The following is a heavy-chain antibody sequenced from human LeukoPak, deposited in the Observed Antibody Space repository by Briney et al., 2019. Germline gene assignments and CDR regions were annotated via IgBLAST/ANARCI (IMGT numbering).Heavy chain of an antibody. CDR2: TYYRSKWHN. D-gene: IGHD5-18*01. J-gene: IGHJ4*02. Sequence: SQTLSLTCAISGDSVSSNSAAWNWIRQSPSRGLEWLGRTYYRSKWHNDYAESVKSWITINPDTSKNQFSLQLSSVTPEDTAVYFCARDLAGYGGYSYGMVDYWGQGTLVTVSS. CDR1: GDSVSSNSAA. V-gene: IGHV6-1*03. CDR3: ARDLAGYGGYSYGMVDY.